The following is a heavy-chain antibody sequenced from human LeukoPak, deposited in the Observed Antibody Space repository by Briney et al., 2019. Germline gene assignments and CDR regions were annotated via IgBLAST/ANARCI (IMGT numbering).Heavy chain of an antibody. V-gene: IGHV3-20*04. D-gene: IGHD2/OR15-2a*01. CDR2: INWNGGST. J-gene: IGHJ6*02. CDR3: ARVGPSSASMTPGYGMDV. Sequence: PGGSLRLSCAASGFTFDDYGMSWVRQAPGKGLEWVSGINWNGGSTGYADSVKGRFTISRDNAKNSLYLQMNSLRAEDTALYYCARVGPSSASMTPGYGMDVWGQGTTVTVSS. CDR1: GFTFDDYG.